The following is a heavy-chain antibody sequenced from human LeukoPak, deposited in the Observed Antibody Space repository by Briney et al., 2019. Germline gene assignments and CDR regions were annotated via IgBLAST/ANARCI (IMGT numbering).Heavy chain of an antibody. CDR2: IYYSGST. D-gene: IGHD3-22*01. J-gene: IGHJ4*02. V-gene: IGHV4-39*07. Sequence: PSETLSLTCTVSGGSISSSSYYWGWIRQPPGKGLEWIGSIYYSGSTYYNPSLKSRVTISVDTSKNQFSLKLSSVTAADTAVYYCARGRTYYYDSSGLFDYWGQGTLVTVSS. CDR1: GGSISSSSYY. CDR3: ARGRTYYYDSSGLFDY.